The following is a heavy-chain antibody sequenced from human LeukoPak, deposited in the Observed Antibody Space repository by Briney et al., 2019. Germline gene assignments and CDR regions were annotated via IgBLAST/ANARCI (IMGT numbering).Heavy chain of an antibody. Sequence: PGRSLRLSCAASGFTFSSYGMHWVRQAPGKGLEWVAVIWYDGSNKYYADSVKGRFTISRDNSKNTLYLQMNSLRAEDTAVYYCARDGVGWIQLWNYAYYFDYWGQGTLVTVSS. J-gene: IGHJ4*02. CDR1: GFTFSSYG. D-gene: IGHD5-18*01. CDR2: IWYDGSNK. V-gene: IGHV3-33*01. CDR3: ARDGVGWIQLWNYAYYFDY.